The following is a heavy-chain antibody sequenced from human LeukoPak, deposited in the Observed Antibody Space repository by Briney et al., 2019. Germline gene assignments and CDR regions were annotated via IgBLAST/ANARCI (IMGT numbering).Heavy chain of an antibody. V-gene: IGHV3-23*01. CDR2: ISGSGGST. D-gene: IGHD1-1*01. CDR1: GFTFSSYA. J-gene: IGHJ4*02. CDR3: AKDDAGTCSPVYYFDY. Sequence: GGSLRLSCAASGFTFSSYAMSWVRQAPGKGLEWVSAISGSGGSTYYADSVKGRFTISRDNSKNTLYLQMNSLRAEDTAVYYCAKDDAGTCSPVYYFDYWGQGTLVTVSS.